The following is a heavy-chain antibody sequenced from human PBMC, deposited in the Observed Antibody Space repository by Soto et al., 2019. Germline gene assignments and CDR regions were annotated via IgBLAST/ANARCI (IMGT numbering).Heavy chain of an antibody. V-gene: IGHV3-64D*06. J-gene: IGHJ1*01. CDR1: GFTFSSYA. CDR3: AKSRGRTIFDFFD. D-gene: IGHD3-10*02. CDR2: VRGNGDPP. Sequence: GGSLRLSCSASGFTFSSYAMHWVRQAPGKGLEYVSGVRGNGDPPFYADSVKGRFTISRDNSKNTLYLQMRSRSSDDTAVYYCAKSRGRTIFDFFDWGQGALVTVSS.